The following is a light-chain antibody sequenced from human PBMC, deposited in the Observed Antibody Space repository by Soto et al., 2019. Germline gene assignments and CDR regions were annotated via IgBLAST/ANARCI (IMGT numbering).Light chain of an antibody. CDR2: DVS. V-gene: IGLV2-14*03. CDR3: SLYTTSNTRQIV. J-gene: IGLJ1*01. Sequence: QSALTQPASVSGSPGQSITISCTGTSSDVGGYNYVSWYQHHPGKAPKLMIYDVSYRPSGVSNRFSGSKSGNTASLTISGLQPEDEADYSCSLYTTSNTRQIVFGTGTKVTVL. CDR1: SSDVGGYNY.